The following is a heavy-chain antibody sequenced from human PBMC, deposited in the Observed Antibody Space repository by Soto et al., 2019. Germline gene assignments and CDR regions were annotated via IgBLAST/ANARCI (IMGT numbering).Heavy chain of an antibody. D-gene: IGHD1-1*01. CDR3: AHRREYNGHWNEGFFDY. V-gene: IGHV2-5*02. Sequence: QITLKESGPALLKPTQTLTLTCTFSGFSLTSRPVGLGCLRQPPGKALEWLAFAYWDDDNRYNPSLRSRLTISKATSYNQVVLTRTIMDPVDTVTYYCAHRREYNGHWNEGFFDYWGQGILVTVSS. CDR1: GFSLTSRPVG. CDR2: AYWDDDN. J-gene: IGHJ4*02.